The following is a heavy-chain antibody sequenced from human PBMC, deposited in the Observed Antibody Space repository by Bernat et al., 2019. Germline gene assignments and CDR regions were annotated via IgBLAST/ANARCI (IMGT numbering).Heavy chain of an antibody. CDR1: GFTFDDYA. Sequence: EVQLVESGGGVVQPGGSLRLSCAASGFTFDDYAMHWVRQAPGKGLEWVSLISGDGGSTYYADSVKGRFTISRTNGKNSLYLQMNSLRTEDTALYYCAKDIASGIAVADPADDYWGQGTLVTVSS. J-gene: IGHJ4*02. D-gene: IGHD6-19*01. V-gene: IGHV3-43*02. CDR3: AKDIASGIAVADPADDY. CDR2: ISGDGGST.